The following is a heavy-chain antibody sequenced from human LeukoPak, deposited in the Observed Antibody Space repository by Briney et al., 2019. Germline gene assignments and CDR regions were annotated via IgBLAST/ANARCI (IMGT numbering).Heavy chain of an antibody. D-gene: IGHD4-17*01. Sequence: GESLKISCKGSGYSFPTDGIGWVRQMPGKGLEWMGVIYPGDSDTRYSPSFQGQVTISADMSISTAYLQWSSLKASDTAMYYCARSSDYVFDYWGQGTLVTVSS. CDR1: GYSFPTDG. J-gene: IGHJ4*02. V-gene: IGHV5-51*01. CDR3: ARSSDYVFDY. CDR2: IYPGDSDT.